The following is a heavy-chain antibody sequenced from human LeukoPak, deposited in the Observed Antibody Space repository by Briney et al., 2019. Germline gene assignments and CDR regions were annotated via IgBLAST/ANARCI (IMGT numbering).Heavy chain of an antibody. CDR3: ARDVYDSSLYGMDV. CDR2: ISYDGSNK. V-gene: IGHV3-30*03. D-gene: IGHD3-22*01. Sequence: GGSLRLSCAASGFTFSSYGMHWVRQAPGKGLEWVAVISYDGSNKYYADSVKGRFTISRDNSKNTLYLQMNSLRAEDTAVYYCARDVYDSSLYGMDVWGQGTTVTVSS. J-gene: IGHJ6*02. CDR1: GFTFSSYG.